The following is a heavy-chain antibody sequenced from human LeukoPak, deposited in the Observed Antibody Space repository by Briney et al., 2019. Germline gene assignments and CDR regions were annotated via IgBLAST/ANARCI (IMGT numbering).Heavy chain of an antibody. CDR1: GFTFSSWY. CDR2: ITSDGTTS. Sequence: GRSLRLSCAASGFTFSSWYMYWVRQRPGKGLEWLCRITSDGTTSYYADSVRGRFTISRDNAKNTLYLQMNSLTDEDTAVYYCASPKPDYWGQGTLVTVSS. V-gene: IGHV3-74*01. J-gene: IGHJ4*02. CDR3: ASPKPDY.